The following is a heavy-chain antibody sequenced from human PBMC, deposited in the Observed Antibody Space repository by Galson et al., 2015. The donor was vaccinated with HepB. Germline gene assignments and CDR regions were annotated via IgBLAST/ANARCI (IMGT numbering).Heavy chain of an antibody. D-gene: IGHD2-15*01. CDR3: VKEGFLGYCSGGSCYWGYFDY. CDR2: ISSTGGST. CDR1: GFTFSSYA. J-gene: IGHJ4*02. Sequence: SLRLSCAASGFTFSSYAMHWVRQAPGKGLEYVSAISSTGGSTYYADSVKGRFTISRDNSKNTLYLQMSSLRAEDTAVYYCVKEGFLGYCSGGSCYWGYFDYWGQGTLVTVSS. V-gene: IGHV3-64D*06.